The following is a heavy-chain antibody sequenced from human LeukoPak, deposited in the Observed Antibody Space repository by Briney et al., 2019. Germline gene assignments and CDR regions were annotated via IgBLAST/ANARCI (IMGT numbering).Heavy chain of an antibody. Sequence: GSLRLSCAASGFTFSSYEMNWVRQAPGKGLEWASYISSSGVTIYYADSVKGRFTISRDNAKNSLYLQMNSLRAEDTAVYYCARAKMATGGGTFDYWGQGTLVTVSS. J-gene: IGHJ4*02. V-gene: IGHV3-48*03. CDR3: ARAKMATGGGTFDY. CDR2: ISSSGVTI. CDR1: GFTFSSYE. D-gene: IGHD5-24*01.